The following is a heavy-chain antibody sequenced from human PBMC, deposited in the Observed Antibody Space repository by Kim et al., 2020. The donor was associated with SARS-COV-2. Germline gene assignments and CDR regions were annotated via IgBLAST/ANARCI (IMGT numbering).Heavy chain of an antibody. CDR3: AREKGTSKFDY. Sequence: SVKVSCKASGGTFSSYAISWVRQAPGQGLEWMGRIIPILGIANYAQKFQGRVTITADKSTSTAYMELSSLRSEDTAVYYCAREKGTSKFDYWGQGTLVTVSS. J-gene: IGHJ4*02. CDR1: GGTFSSYA. CDR2: IIPILGIA. D-gene: IGHD1-1*01. V-gene: IGHV1-69*04.